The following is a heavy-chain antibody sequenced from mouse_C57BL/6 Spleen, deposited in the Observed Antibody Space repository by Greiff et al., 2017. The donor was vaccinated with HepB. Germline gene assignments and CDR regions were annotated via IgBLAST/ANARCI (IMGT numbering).Heavy chain of an antibody. CDR1: GFTFSSYA. Sequence: EVQLVESGGGLVKPGGSLKLSCAASGFTFSSYAMSWVRQTPEKRLEWVATISDGGSYTYYPDNVKGRFTISRDNAKNNLYLQMSHLKSEDTSMYYCARAPPRRYYAMDDWGQGTSVTVSS. J-gene: IGHJ4*01. CDR2: ISDGGSYT. CDR3: ARAPPRRYYAMDD. V-gene: IGHV5-4*01.